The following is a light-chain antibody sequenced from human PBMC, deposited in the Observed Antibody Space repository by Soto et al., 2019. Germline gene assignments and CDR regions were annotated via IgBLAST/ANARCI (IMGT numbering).Light chain of an antibody. CDR1: SSDVGGYNY. CDR2: EVS. J-gene: IGLJ1*01. V-gene: IGLV2-8*01. Sequence: QSVLPQPPSASGSPGQSVTISCTGTSSDVGGYNYVSWYQQHPGKAPKLMIYEVSKRPSGVPDRFSGSKSGNTASLTVSGLQAEDETDYYCSSYAGSNNRIFGTGTKVTVL. CDR3: SSYAGSNNRI.